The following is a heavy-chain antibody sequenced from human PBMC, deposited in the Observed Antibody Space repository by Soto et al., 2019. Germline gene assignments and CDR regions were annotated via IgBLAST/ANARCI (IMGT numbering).Heavy chain of an antibody. J-gene: IGHJ4*02. CDR2: TSYDGSNN. CDR1: GFTFDSYG. Sequence: QVQLVESGGGVVHPGRSLILSCAASGFTFDSYGMHWVRQAPGKGLEWVAVTSYDGSNNYYIDSVKGRFTISRDNSRNTLYLQMNSLRLEDTAVYYCVRGGYYGSGVKDYWGQGTLVTVSS. D-gene: IGHD3-10*01. CDR3: VRGGYYGSGVKDY. V-gene: IGHV3-30*03.